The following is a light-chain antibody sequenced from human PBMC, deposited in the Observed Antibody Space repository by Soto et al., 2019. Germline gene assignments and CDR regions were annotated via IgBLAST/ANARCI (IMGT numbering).Light chain of an antibody. CDR2: AAS. V-gene: IGKV1-5*01. J-gene: IGKJ1*01. CDR3: QRYNSNPWT. CDR1: QSVDGW. Sequence: DIQMTQSPSTLSASVGDRVTITCRASQSVDGWLAWYQYKPGKAPKLLIYAASNLESGVPSRFSGSGSGTEFILTISSVQPDDSATYYCQRYNSNPWTFGQGTKVEVK.